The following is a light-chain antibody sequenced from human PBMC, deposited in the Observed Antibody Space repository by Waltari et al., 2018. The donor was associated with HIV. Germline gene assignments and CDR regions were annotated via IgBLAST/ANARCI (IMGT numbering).Light chain of an antibody. V-gene: IGLV1-44*01. CDR3: ASWDDSLNGPV. Sequence: SVLTQPPSKSGTPGQRVTISCSGSSSNIGSNTIRWFQQFPGKAPKVLIYGNNQRPSGFPDRFSGSKSGTSASLAIGGLQSEDEADYYCASWDDSLNGPVFGGGTTLTVL. CDR2: GNN. J-gene: IGLJ2*01. CDR1: SSNIGSNT.